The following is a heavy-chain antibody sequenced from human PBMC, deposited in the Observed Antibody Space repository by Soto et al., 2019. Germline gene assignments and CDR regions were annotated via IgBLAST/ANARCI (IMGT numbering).Heavy chain of an antibody. D-gene: IGHD2-15*01. CDR3: AREIAATNYYYYGMDV. V-gene: IGHV4-61*01. J-gene: IGHJ6*02. Sequence: PSETLSLTCTVSGGSVSSGSYYWSWIRQPPGKGLEWIGYIYYSGSTNYNPSLKSRVTISVDTSKNQFSLKLSSVTAADTAVYYCAREIAATNYYYYGMDVRGQGTTVTVSS. CDR1: GGSVSSGSYY. CDR2: IYYSGST.